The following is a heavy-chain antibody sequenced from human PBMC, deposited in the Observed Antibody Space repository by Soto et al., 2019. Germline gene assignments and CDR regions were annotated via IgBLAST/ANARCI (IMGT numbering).Heavy chain of an antibody. CDR1: GYSFTNYS. Sequence: GESLKISCQGSGYSFTNYSVGWVRQIPGRGLEWMGIIHPGDSDTRYSPFFQGQVTISADKSISTAYLQWSSLKASDTAMYYCAREGGYYDSGAYIGTGFDPWGQGTLVTVSP. CDR2: IHPGDSDT. J-gene: IGHJ5*02. V-gene: IGHV5-51*01. CDR3: AREGGYYDSGAYIGTGFDP. D-gene: IGHD3-22*01.